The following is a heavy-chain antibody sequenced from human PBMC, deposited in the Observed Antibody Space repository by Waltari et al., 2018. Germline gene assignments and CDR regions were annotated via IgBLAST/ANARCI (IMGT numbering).Heavy chain of an antibody. D-gene: IGHD6-19*01. J-gene: IGHJ2*01. Sequence: QVQLQQWGAGLLKPSETLSLTCAVYGGSFSGYYWSWIRQPPGKGLEWIGEINHSGSTNYNPSLKSRVTISVDTSKNQFSLKLSSVTAADTAVYYCARDGREYSSGWYRHWYFDLWGRGTLVTVSS. CDR2: INHSGST. CDR3: ARDGREYSSGWYRHWYFDL. CDR1: GGSFSGYY. V-gene: IGHV4-34*01.